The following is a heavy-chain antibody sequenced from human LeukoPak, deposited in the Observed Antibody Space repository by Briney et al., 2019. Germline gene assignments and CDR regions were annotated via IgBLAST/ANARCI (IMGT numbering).Heavy chain of an antibody. V-gene: IGHV4-59*12. CDR1: GGSISSYY. CDR3: ARGEKGNDYFDY. Sequence: PSETLSLTCTVSGGSISSYYWSWIRQPPGKGLEWIGSIYYSGSTYYNPSLRSRVTISVDTSKNQFSLKLSSVTAADTAVYYCARGEKGNDYFDYWGQGTLVTVSS. CDR2: IYYSGST. J-gene: IGHJ4*02.